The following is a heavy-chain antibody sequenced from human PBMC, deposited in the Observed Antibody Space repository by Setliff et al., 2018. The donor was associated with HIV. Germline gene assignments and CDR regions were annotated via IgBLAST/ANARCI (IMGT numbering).Heavy chain of an antibody. Sequence: SETLSLTCSVSGGSMSNSAYYWGWIRQPPGKGLEWIGNIYYTGSTYYNPSLQTRVTINVHTSYKQFSLRLSSVTAADTAVYFCARHAAAAPFRYRGQGTLVTVSS. D-gene: IGHD6-13*01. CDR1: GGSMSNSAYY. J-gene: IGHJ4*02. CDR2: IYYTGST. CDR3: ARHAAAAPFRY. V-gene: IGHV4-39*01.